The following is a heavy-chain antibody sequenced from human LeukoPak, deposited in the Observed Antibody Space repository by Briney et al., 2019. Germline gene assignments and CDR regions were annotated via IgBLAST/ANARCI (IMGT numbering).Heavy chain of an antibody. D-gene: IGHD1-26*01. CDR2: INHSGRT. CDR1: GGSLSGYY. V-gene: IGHV4-34*01. CDR3: ARENSGSYREFDY. Sequence: SETLSLTCAVSGGSLSGYYCTWIRQSPGKGLEWIGEINHSGRTNYNPSLESRVSISVDTSKNQFSLKLSSVTAADTAVFYCARENSGSYREFDYWGQGTLVTVSS. J-gene: IGHJ4*02.